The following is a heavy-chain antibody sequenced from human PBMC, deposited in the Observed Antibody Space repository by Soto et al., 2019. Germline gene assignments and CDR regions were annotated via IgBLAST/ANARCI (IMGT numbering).Heavy chain of an antibody. CDR3: ARGGYFDWLAIDY. CDR1: GGSISSGGYS. D-gene: IGHD3-9*01. CDR2: IYHSGST. Sequence: SETLSLTCAVSGGSISSGGYSWSWIRQPPGKGLEWIGYIYHSGSTYYNPSLKSRVTISVDRSKNQFSLKLSSVTAADTAVYYCARGGYFDWLAIDYWGQGTLVTVSS. J-gene: IGHJ4*02. V-gene: IGHV4-30-2*01.